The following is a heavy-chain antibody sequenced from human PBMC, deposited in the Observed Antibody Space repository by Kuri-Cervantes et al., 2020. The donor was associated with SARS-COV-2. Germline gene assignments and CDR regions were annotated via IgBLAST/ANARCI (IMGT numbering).Heavy chain of an antibody. J-gene: IGHJ6*02. CDR1: GFTFSRYA. CDR2: ISGSGGST. D-gene: IGHD3-10*01. Sequence: ETLSLTCAASGFTFSRYAMSWVRQAPGKGLEWVSAISGSGGSTYYADSVKGRFTISRDNSKNTLYLQMNSLRAEDTAVYYCAKGISWFGELNIGVPYYYGMDVWGQGTTVTVSS. CDR3: AKGISWFGELNIGVPYYYGMDV. V-gene: IGHV3-23*01.